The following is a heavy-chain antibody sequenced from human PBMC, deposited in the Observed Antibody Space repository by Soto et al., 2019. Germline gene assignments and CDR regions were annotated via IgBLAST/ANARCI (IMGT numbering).Heavy chain of an antibody. D-gene: IGHD6-25*01. J-gene: IGHJ4*02. V-gene: IGHV3-74*01. CDR3: ARGGVAAGFDY. Sequence: EVQLVDSGGGLVQPGGSLRLSCSGSGFTFTSYWMFWVRQAPGKGLVWVSHINFNGTITSYADSVEGRFTISRDNAKKTLHLQMNSLRVEDTVVYYCARGGVAAGFDYWGQGRLVTVSS. CDR2: INFNGTIT. CDR1: GFTFTSYW.